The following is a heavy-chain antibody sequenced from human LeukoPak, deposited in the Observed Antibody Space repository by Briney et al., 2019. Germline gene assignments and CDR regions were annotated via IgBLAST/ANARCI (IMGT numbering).Heavy chain of an antibody. CDR2: IYYSGST. D-gene: IGHD3-10*01. CDR1: GGSISSSSYY. CDR3: ARRAHYYATSGYFDY. J-gene: IGHJ4*02. V-gene: IGHV4-39*01. Sequence: PSETLSLTCTVSGGSISSSSYYWGWIRQPPGKGLEWIGSIYYSGSTYYNPSLKSRVTISVDTSKNQFSLKLSSVTAADTAVYYCARRAHYYATSGYFDYWGQGTLVTVSS.